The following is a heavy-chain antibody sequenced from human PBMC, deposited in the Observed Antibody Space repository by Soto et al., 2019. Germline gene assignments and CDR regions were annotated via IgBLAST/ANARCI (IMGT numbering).Heavy chain of an antibody. Sequence: PGESLKISCKGSGYSFTSYWIGWVRQMPGKGLEWMGIIYPGDSDTRYSPSFQGQVTISADKSISTAYLQWSSLKASDTAMYYCARGFEYYYDSSGYEYFDYWGQGTLVTVSS. J-gene: IGHJ4*02. CDR2: IYPGDSDT. CDR1: GYSFTSYW. D-gene: IGHD3-22*01. CDR3: ARGFEYYYDSSGYEYFDY. V-gene: IGHV5-51*01.